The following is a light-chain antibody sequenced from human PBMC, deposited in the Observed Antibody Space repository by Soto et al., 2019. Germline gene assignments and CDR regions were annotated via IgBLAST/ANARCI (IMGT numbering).Light chain of an antibody. J-gene: IGKJ4*01. V-gene: IGKV3D-20*02. Sequence: EVMLTQSAGTLSLSPGERATLSCRASQSVSSSYLAWYQQKPGQAPRLLIYGASTRATGIPARFSGSGSGTEFTLTISSLEPEDFAVYYCQQRSNWPLTFGGGTKVDIK. CDR3: QQRSNWPLT. CDR2: GAS. CDR1: QSVSSSY.